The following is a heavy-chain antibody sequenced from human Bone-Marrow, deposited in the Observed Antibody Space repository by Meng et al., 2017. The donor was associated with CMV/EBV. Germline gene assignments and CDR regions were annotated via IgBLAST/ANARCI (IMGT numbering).Heavy chain of an antibody. V-gene: IGHV3-74*01. CDR3: AREVVRWFDI. D-gene: IGHD6-6*01. Sequence: GESLKISCAASGFTFSSHWMHWVRQAPGKGLVCVSHINADGSSTSYADSVKGRFTISRDNAKNTLYLQMNSLRAEDTAVYYCAREVVRWFDIWGQGTLVTFSS. J-gene: IGHJ5*02. CDR2: INADGSST. CDR1: GFTFSSHW.